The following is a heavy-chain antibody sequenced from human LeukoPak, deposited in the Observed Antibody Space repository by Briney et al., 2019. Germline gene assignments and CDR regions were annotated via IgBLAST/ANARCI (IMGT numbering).Heavy chain of an antibody. CDR2: IYYSGST. CDR3: ARERVEYQLPSPNTDGGDWGGKGDYFDY. V-gene: IGHV4-30-4*01. Sequence: SETLSLTCTVSGGSISSGDYYWSWIRQPPGKGLEWIGYIYYSGSTYYNPSLKSRVTISVDTSKNQFSLKLSSVTAADTAVYYCARERVEYQLPSPNTDGGDWGGKGDYFDYWGRGTLVTVSS. J-gene: IGHJ4*02. CDR1: GGSISSGDYY. D-gene: IGHD2-2*01.